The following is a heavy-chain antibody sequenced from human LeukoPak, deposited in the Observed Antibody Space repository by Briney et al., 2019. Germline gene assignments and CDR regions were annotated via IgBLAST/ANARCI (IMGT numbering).Heavy chain of an antibody. CDR2: IYYSGST. CDR3: ARHANYYDSSGYYWFDY. J-gene: IGHJ4*02. CDR1: GGSISSYY. D-gene: IGHD3-22*01. V-gene: IGHV4-59*08. Sequence: SETLSLTCTVSGGSISSYYWSWIRQPPGKGLEWIGYIYYSGSTNYNPSLTSRVTISVDTSKNQFSLKLSSVTAADTAVYYCARHANYYDSSGYYWFDYWGQGTLVTVSS.